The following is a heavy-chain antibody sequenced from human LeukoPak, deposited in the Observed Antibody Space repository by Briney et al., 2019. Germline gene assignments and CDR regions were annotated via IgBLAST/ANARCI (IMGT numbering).Heavy chain of an antibody. D-gene: IGHD5-18*01. CDR1: GFTFSSYE. J-gene: IGHJ5*02. CDR2: ISSSGSTI. CDR3: AKRYSYGPNWFDP. Sequence: GGSLRLSCAASGFTFSSYEMNWVRQAPGKGLEWVSYISSSGSTIYYADSVKGRFTISRDNAKNSLYLQMNSLRAEGTAVYYCAKRYSYGPNWFDPWGQGTLVTVSS. V-gene: IGHV3-48*03.